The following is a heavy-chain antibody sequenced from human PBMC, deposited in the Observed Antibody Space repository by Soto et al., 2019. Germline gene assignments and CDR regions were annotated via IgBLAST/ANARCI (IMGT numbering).Heavy chain of an antibody. CDR1: GYTFTSYG. D-gene: IGHD3-22*01. CDR2: ISAYNGNT. CDR3: ATSLVLYYDSSGYYDY. J-gene: IGHJ4*02. V-gene: IGHV1-18*01. Sequence: GASVKVSCKASGYTFTSYGISWVRQAPGQGLEWMGWISAYNGNTNYAQKLQGRVTMTTDTSTSTAYMELRSLRSDDTAVYYCATSLVLYYDSSGYYDYWGQGTLVTVSS.